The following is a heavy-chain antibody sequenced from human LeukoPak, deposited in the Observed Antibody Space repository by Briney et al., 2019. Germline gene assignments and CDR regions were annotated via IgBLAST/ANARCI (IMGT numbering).Heavy chain of an antibody. D-gene: IGHD3-10*01. J-gene: IGHJ5*02. Sequence: GGSLRLSCAASGFSFSNHGMHWVRQAPGKRLERVAVIWDDGNNKRYANSVNGRFTISRDNSENTLYLQMNGLTAEDTAMYYCARDSYQDYYGRFDPWGQGTLVIVSS. CDR3: ARDSYQDYYGRFDP. CDR2: IWDDGNNK. CDR1: GFSFSNHG. V-gene: IGHV3-33*01.